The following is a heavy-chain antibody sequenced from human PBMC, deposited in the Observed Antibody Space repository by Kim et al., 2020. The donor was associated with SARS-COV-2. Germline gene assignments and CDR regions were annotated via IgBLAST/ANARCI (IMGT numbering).Heavy chain of an antibody. V-gene: IGHV4-39*07. CDR3: ARDRIVYCGGDCYSLDY. J-gene: IGHJ4*02. Sequence: RKSRVTISVDTSKNQFSLKLSSVTAADTAVYYCARDRIVYCGGDCYSLDYWGQGTLVTVSS. D-gene: IGHD2-21*02.